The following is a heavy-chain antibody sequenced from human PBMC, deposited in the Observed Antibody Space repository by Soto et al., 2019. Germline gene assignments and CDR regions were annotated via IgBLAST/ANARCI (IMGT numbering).Heavy chain of an antibody. D-gene: IGHD2-15*01. CDR1: GLPFSRSG. V-gene: IGHV3-33*05. CDR2: ILFDGRNE. J-gene: IGHJ4*02. CDR3: ARDGVGSCLDY. Sequence: QVHLVESGGGVVQPGGSLRLSCAASGLPFSRSGMHWVRQAPGKGLEWVGVILFDGRNEFYADSVRGRFTISRDNSKNMLYLQMNSLRAEDTAVYYCARDGVGSCLDYWGKGTLVTVSS.